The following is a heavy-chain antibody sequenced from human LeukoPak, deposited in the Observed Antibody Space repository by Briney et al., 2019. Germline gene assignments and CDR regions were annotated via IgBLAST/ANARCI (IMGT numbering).Heavy chain of an antibody. CDR2: IKQDRSEK. D-gene: IGHD6-13*01. J-gene: IGHJ4*02. CDR1: GFTFTNYW. CDR3: XXXXGTYSSLSPIDY. V-gene: IGHV3-7*01. Sequence: PGGSLRLSCAASGFTFTNYWMSWVRQAPGKGLELVANIKQDRSEKYYVDSVKGRFTISRDNAKNSLYLQMNSLRAEDTAVYYXXXXXGTYSSLSPIDYWGQGTLVTVSS.